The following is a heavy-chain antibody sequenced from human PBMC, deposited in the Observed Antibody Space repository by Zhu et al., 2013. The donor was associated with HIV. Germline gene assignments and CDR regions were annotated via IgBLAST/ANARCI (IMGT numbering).Heavy chain of an antibody. CDR3: ARGVIVTVRGYYFDY. CDR1: TYTFTGYY. CDR2: IIPIFGTA. J-gene: IGHJ4*02. V-gene: IGHV1-69*01. Sequence: QVQLVQSGAEVKKPGASVKVSCKASTYTFTGYYIHWVRLTPGQGLEWMGGIIPIFGTANYAQKFQGRVTITADESTSTAYMELSSLRSEDTAVYYCARGVIVTVRGYYFDYWGQGTLVTVSS. D-gene: IGHD3-22*01.